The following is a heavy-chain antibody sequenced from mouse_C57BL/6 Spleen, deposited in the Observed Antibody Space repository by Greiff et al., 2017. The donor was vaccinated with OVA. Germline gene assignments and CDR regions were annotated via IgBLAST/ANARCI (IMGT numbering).Heavy chain of an antibody. J-gene: IGHJ3*01. V-gene: IGHV1-76*01. Sequence: VKLMESGAELVRPGASVKLSCTASGYTFTDYYINWVKQRPGQGLEWIARIYPGSGNTYYNEKFKGKATLTAEKSSSTAYMQLSRLTSEDSAVYFCAREGDWGQGTLVTVSA. CDR3: AREGD. CDR1: GYTFTDYY. CDR2: IYPGSGNT.